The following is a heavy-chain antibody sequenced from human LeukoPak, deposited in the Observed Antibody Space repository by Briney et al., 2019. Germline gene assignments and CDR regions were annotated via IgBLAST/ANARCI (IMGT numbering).Heavy chain of an antibody. CDR3: ARGVDTAMVLQLDY. CDR2: ISSSSYI. J-gene: IGHJ4*02. Sequence: PGGSLRLSCAASGFTFSSYSMNWVRQAPGKGLEWVSSISSSSYIYYADSVKGRFTISRDNAKNSLYLQMNSLRAEDTAVYYCARGVDTAMVLQLDYWGQGTLVTVSS. CDR1: GFTFSSYS. V-gene: IGHV3-21*01. D-gene: IGHD5-18*01.